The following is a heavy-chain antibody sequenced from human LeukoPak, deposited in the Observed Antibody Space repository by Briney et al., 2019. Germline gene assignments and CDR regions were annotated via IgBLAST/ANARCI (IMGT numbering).Heavy chain of an antibody. J-gene: IGHJ2*01. CDR2: IYHSGSS. D-gene: IGHD1-14*01. CDR3: AKTRVTGPPWPDATRYFDL. Sequence: SETLSPTCTVSGYSISSGYYWGFIRQPPGKGLEWIGSIYHSGSSYYNPSLNSRVTISVDTSKNHFSLRLTSVPAADTAVYYSAKTRVTGPPWPDATRYFDLWGRGTLVTVS. CDR1: GYSISSGYY. V-gene: IGHV4-38-2*02.